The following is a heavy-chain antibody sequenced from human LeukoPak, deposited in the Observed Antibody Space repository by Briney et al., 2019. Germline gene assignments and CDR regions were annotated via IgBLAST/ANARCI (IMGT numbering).Heavy chain of an antibody. CDR1: GFTFSNAW. D-gene: IGHD3-16*01. CDR2: IKQDGSEK. V-gene: IGHV3-7*01. CDR3: ARAALGGWYYYYYMDV. J-gene: IGHJ6*03. Sequence: GGSLRLSCAASGFTFSNAWMSWVRQAPGKGLEWVANIKQDGSEKYYVDSVKGRFTISRDNAKNSLYLQMNSLRAEDTAVYYCARAALGGWYYYYYMDVWGKGTTVTVSS.